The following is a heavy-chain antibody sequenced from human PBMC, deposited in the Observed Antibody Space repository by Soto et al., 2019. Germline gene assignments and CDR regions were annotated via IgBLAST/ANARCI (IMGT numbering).Heavy chain of an antibody. D-gene: IGHD2-2*01. V-gene: IGHV1-3*01. CDR1: GYRFTTQP. CDR2: INSGNGYI. Sequence: ASVKVSCKASGYRFTTQPIHWVRQAPGQGLEWMGWINSGNGYIQYSQKFQGRVTMTRNTSTSTSYMELSSLKSEDTAVYYCARGPSTYPGNYYYYMDVWGKGTTVTVSS. J-gene: IGHJ6*03. CDR3: ARGPSTYPGNYYYYMDV.